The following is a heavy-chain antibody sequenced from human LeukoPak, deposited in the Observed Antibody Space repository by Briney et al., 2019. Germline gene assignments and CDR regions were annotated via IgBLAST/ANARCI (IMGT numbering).Heavy chain of an antibody. CDR1: RYTFTVYC. J-gene: IGHJ6*02. D-gene: IGHD3-3*01. Sequence: ASVRVSFMASRYTFTVYCMHWVRQAPGQGREWMGWINPNSGGKNYAAKFQGRVTMTRDTSISTAYMELSRLRSDDTAVYYCARRYRYDFWSGYYETDGSYGMDVWGQGTTVTVSS. CDR3: ARRYRYDFWSGYYETDGSYGMDV. CDR2: INPNSGGK. V-gene: IGHV1-2*02.